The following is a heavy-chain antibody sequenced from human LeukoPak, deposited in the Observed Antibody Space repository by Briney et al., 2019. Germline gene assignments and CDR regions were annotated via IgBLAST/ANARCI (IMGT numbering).Heavy chain of an antibody. J-gene: IGHJ4*02. CDR1: GFTFSSYW. CDR3: ARARGGSNSDY. V-gene: IGHV3-7*05. D-gene: IGHD1-26*01. CDR2: INQDGSEK. Sequence: PGGSLRPSCAASGFTFSSYWMRWVRQAPGKGLDWVASINQDGSEKYYVDSVKGRFTISRDNAKNSLYLQMNSLRADDTAVYYCARARGGSNSDYWGQGTLVTVSS.